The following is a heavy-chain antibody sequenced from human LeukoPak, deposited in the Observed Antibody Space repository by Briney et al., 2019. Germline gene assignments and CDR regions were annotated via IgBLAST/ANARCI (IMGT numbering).Heavy chain of an antibody. CDR1: GLTFNIYG. CDR3: TKDVGPGYDSFDP. CDR2: ISGGGENT. Sequence: GGSLRLSCAASGLTFNIYGMSWVCQAPGKGLEWVSTISGGGENTHYAESVEGRFTLSRDNSKNTMYLQMNNLIRDDTALYYCTKDVGPGYDSFDPWGQGTQVTVSS. D-gene: IGHD1-1*01. J-gene: IGHJ5*02. V-gene: IGHV3-23*01.